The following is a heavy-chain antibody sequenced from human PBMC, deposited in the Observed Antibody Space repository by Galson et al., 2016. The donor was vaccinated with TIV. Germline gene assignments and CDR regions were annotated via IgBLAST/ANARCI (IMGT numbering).Heavy chain of an antibody. CDR2: IIPLFGTT. J-gene: IGHJ6*02. V-gene: IGHV1-69*13. Sequence: SVKVSCKASGDTFNSYVFNWVRQAPGQGLEWMGGIIPLFGTTNYAQRFQGRVTITADESTSTAYMELSSLRSEDTALYYCARDRYTALDTYHYYYGMDVWGQGTTVTVSS. CDR1: GDTFNSYV. D-gene: IGHD5-18*01. CDR3: ARDRYTALDTYHYYYGMDV.